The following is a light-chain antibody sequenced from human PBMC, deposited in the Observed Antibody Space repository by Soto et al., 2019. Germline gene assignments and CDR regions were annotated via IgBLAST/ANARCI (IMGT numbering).Light chain of an antibody. CDR3: QQYASSPWT. CDR1: QSVSSSY. V-gene: IGKV3-20*01. J-gene: IGKJ1*01. CDR2: GAS. Sequence: ESVLTQSPDTLSLSPGERATLSCRASQSVSSSYLAWYQQKPGRAPRLLIYGASSRATGIPDRFSGSGSGTDFTLTISSLEPEDFALYYCQQYASSPWTFGQGTKVEI.